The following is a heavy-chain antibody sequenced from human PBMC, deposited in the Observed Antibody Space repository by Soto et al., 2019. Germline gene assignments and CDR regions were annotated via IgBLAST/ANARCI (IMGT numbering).Heavy chain of an antibody. CDR1: GYAITAYY. Sequence: ASVKVSCKASGYAITAYYIRWVRQAPGQGLEWMGWVDPRTGGAIYAQKFQDRVTMTRDTSISTVYMDLSGLRSDDTALYYCARDDYGIYPYWGQGTLVTVSS. V-gene: IGHV1-2*02. CDR2: VDPRTGGA. CDR3: ARDDYGIYPY. D-gene: IGHD1-26*01. J-gene: IGHJ4*02.